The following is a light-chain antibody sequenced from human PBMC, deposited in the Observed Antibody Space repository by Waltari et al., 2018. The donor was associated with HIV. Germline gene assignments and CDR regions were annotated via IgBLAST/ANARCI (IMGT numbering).Light chain of an antibody. CDR3: QAWDSSTEV. CDR1: KLGDKY. J-gene: IGLJ3*02. Sequence: SYELTQSPSVSVSPGHTASITCSGDKLGDKYACWYQQKPGKSPVLVIYQDSKRPSGIPERFSGSNSGNTATLTISGTQAMDEADYYCQAWDSSTEVFGGGTKLTVL. CDR2: QDS. V-gene: IGLV3-1*01.